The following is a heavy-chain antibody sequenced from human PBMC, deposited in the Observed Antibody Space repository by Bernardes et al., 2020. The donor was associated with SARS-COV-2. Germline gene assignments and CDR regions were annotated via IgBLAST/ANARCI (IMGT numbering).Heavy chain of an antibody. CDR2: ISGSGVTT. J-gene: IGHJ2*01. CDR3: AKKLCASVTCYVGQWYYDL. D-gene: IGHD2-15*01. CDR1: GFTFSSYA. V-gene: IGHV3-23*01. Sequence: SLRLSCAASGFTFSSYAMGWVRQAPGKGLEWVSAISGSGVTTYYADSVKGRFTISRDSSKSTLSLQMNSLRAEDTAVYYCAKKLCASVTCYVGQWYYDLWGRGTLVTVSS.